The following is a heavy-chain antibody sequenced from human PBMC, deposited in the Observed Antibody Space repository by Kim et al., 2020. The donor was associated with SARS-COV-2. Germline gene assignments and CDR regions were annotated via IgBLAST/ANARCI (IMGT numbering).Heavy chain of an antibody. CDR2: IIPILGTT. J-gene: IGHJ6*02. CDR3: ACRMGSYILGVNFFGMDV. V-gene: IGHV1-69*13. Sequence: SVKVSCKASGGTFSNYGISWVLQAPGQGLEWMGGIIPILGTTKFAQKFQGRITITADDSSSTVFMALSSLRSEDTAVYYCACRMGSYILGVNFFGMDVWGQGTTVSVSS. D-gene: IGHD2-21*01. CDR1: GGTFSNYG.